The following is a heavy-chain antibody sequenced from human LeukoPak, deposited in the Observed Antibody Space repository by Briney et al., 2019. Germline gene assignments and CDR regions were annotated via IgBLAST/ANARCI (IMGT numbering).Heavy chain of an antibody. CDR2: INHSGST. D-gene: IGHD1-7*01. CDR3: ARGRNAWNYGARRLFDY. CDR1: GGSFSGYY. J-gene: IGHJ4*02. Sequence: SETLSLTCAVYGGSFSGYYWSWIRQPPGKGLEWIGEINHSGSTNYNPSLKSRVTISVDTSKNQFSLKLSSVTAADTAVYYCARGRNAWNYGARRLFDYWGQGTLVTVSS. V-gene: IGHV4-34*01.